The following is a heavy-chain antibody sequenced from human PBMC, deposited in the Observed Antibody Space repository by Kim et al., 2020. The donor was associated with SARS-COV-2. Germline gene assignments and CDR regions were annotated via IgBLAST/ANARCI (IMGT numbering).Heavy chain of an antibody. V-gene: IGHV4-39*01. CDR1: GGSITSTYYY. D-gene: IGHD6-19*01. CDR3: ARPSTSGTYDN. J-gene: IGHJ4*02. CDR2: VYYTGST. Sequence: SETLSLTCNVSGGSITSTYYYWGWIRQPPGKGLEWIGSVYYTGSTYYNPSLKSRVAISVDTSKNQFSLKLTSVTAADTAVYYCARPSTSGTYDNWGQGT.